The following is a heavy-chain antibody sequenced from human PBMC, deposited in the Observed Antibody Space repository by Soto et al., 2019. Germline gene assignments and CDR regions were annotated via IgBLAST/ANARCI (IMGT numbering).Heavy chain of an antibody. CDR2: ISYDGRNQ. CDR3: ARELDIPPDYYFDY. V-gene: IGHV3-30*03. Sequence: QVQLVESGGDKVQPGRSLRLSCAASGFTFGSYGMHWVRQAPGKGLEWVAIISYDGRNQYYADSVKGRFIISRDNFKNTLYLQMNGLTPEDTAIYFCARELDIPPDYYFDYWGQGTLVTVSS. J-gene: IGHJ4*02. D-gene: IGHD5-12*01. CDR1: GFTFGSYG.